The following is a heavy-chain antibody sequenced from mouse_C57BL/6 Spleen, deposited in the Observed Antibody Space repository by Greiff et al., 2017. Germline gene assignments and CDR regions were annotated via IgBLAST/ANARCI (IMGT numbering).Heavy chain of an antibody. D-gene: IGHD1-1*01. V-gene: IGHV1-50*01. CDR1: GYTFTSYW. Sequence: QVQLQQPGAELVKPGASVKLSCKASGYTFTSYWMQWVKQRPGQGLEWIGEIDPSDSYTNYNQKFKGKATLTVYTSSSTAYMQLSSLTSEDSAVYYCARQRYYGSSLCCFDYWGQGTTLTVSS. CDR3: ARQRYYGSSLCCFDY. J-gene: IGHJ2*01. CDR2: IDPSDSYT.